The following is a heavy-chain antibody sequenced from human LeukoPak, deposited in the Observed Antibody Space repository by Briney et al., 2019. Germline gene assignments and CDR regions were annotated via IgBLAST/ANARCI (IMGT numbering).Heavy chain of an antibody. J-gene: IGHJ4*02. Sequence: SETLSLTCAVYGGPFSGYYWSWIRQPPGKGLEWIGEINHSGSTNYNPSLKSRVTISVDTSKNQFSLKLSSVTAADTAVYYCARGLGYCSGGSCYGALKFDYWGQGTLVTVSS. V-gene: IGHV4-34*01. D-gene: IGHD2-15*01. CDR1: GGPFSGYY. CDR2: INHSGST. CDR3: ARGLGYCSGGSCYGALKFDY.